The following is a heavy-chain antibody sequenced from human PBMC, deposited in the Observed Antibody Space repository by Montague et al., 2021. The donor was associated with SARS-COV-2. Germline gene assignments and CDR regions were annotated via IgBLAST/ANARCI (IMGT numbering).Heavy chain of an antibody. V-gene: IGHV4-39*02. Sequence: SETLSLTCTVSGGSISSHNYYWDWIRQPPGKGLEWIGSIYDSGSTYYNPSLKSQVTISVDTSKNHFSLKLNSVTAADTAVYYCARRGRKLLPVATTIGGFDIWGQGTMVTVSS. CDR3: ARRGRKLLPVATTIGGFDI. J-gene: IGHJ3*02. CDR2: IYDSGST. CDR1: GGSISSHNYY. D-gene: IGHD5-12*01.